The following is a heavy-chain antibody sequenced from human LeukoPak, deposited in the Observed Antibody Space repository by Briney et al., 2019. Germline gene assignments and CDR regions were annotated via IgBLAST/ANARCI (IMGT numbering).Heavy chain of an antibody. J-gene: IGHJ1*01. CDR1: GFTFSDYS. CDR3: TREVVVTH. D-gene: IGHD2-21*02. V-gene: IGHV3-49*03. Sequence: PGGSVRLSCAASGFTFSDYSMNWISQAPGKGLEWVGFIRSKAYGGTTEYAASVKGRFTISRDDSKSIAYLQMNSLKTEDTAVYYCTREVVVTHWGQGTLATVSS. CDR2: IRSKAYGGTT.